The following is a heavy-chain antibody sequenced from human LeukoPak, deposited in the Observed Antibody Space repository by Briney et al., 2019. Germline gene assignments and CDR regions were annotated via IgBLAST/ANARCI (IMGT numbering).Heavy chain of an antibody. J-gene: IGHJ4*02. CDR3: AIMHGYYDGSGYWVQ. CDR2: VIGSVGST. D-gene: IGHD3-22*01. CDR1: GFTFASYA. Sequence: GGSLRLSCAASGFTFASYAMSWVRQTPGKGLEWVSVVIGSVGSTDYADSVKGRFTISRDNPRNTLYMQMNSLRDEDTALYYCAIMHGYYDGSGYWVQWGQGTLVTVSS. V-gene: IGHV3-23*01.